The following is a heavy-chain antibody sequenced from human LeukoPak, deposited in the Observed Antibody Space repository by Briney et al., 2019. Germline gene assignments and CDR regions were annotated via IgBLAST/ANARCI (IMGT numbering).Heavy chain of an antibody. Sequence: GGSLRLSCAASGFTFSSYAMHWVRQAPGKGLEWVAVISYDGSNKYYADSVKGRFTISRDNSKNTLYLQMNSLKTEDTAVYYCSHEYSSSFADWGQGTLVTVSS. CDR3: SHEYSSSFAD. V-gene: IGHV3-30-3*01. CDR2: ISYDGSNK. D-gene: IGHD6-6*01. CDR1: GFTFSSYA. J-gene: IGHJ4*02.